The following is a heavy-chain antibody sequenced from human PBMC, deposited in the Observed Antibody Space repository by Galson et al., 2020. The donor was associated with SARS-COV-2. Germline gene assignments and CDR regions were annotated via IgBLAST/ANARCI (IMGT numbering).Heavy chain of an antibody. D-gene: IGHD5-12*01. CDR3: ARTADSGYGQPFDH. CDR2: IFYTGLT. V-gene: IGHV4-30-4*01. J-gene: IGHJ4*02. CDR1: GGSISSGDYY. Sequence: ETSETLSLTCNVSGGSISSGDYYWSWIRQPPGKGLKWIGYIFYTGLTYYNPSLKSRVTISVDTSKNQFSLKLTSVTAADTAVYYCARTADSGYGQPFDHWGQGTLVTVSS.